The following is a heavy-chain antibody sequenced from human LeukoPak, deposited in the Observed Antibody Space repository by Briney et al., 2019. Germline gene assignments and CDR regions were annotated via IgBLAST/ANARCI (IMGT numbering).Heavy chain of an antibody. D-gene: IGHD3-10*01. CDR2: INHSGST. Sequence: SETLSLTCAVYGGSFSGYYWSWIRQPPGKGLEWIGEINHSGSTNYNPSLKSRVTISVDTSKNQFSLKLSTVTAADTAVYYCARGRRLLWFGELKPRNWFDPWGQGTLVTVSS. J-gene: IGHJ5*02. CDR1: GGSFSGYY. CDR3: ARGRRLLWFGELKPRNWFDP. V-gene: IGHV4-34*01.